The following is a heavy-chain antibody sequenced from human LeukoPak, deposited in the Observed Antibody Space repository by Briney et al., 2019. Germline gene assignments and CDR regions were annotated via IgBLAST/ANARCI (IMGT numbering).Heavy chain of an antibody. Sequence: SQTLSLTCTVSGGSIRSGDSSWNWIRQHPGKGLEWIGYIYYSGSTYYNPSLTSRVTMSVDTSKNQFSLKLSSVTAADTAVYYCARVGDDYGGNSDDYWGQGTLVTVSS. D-gene: IGHD4-23*01. CDR3: ARVGDDYGGNSDDY. CDR1: GGSIRSGDSS. CDR2: IYYSGST. J-gene: IGHJ4*02. V-gene: IGHV4-31*03.